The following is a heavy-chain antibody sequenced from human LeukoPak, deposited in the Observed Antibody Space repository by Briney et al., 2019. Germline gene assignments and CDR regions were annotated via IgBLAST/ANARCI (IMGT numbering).Heavy chain of an antibody. CDR3: ARDEIFGWFDP. D-gene: IGHD3-3*01. Sequence: PSETLSLTCTVSGGSISSGSYYWSWIRQPAGKGPEWIGRIYTSGSTNYNPSLKSRVTISVDTSKNQFSLKLSSVTAADTAVYYCARDEIFGWFDPWGQGTLVTVSS. CDR2: IYTSGST. CDR1: GGSISSGSYY. V-gene: IGHV4-61*02. J-gene: IGHJ5*02.